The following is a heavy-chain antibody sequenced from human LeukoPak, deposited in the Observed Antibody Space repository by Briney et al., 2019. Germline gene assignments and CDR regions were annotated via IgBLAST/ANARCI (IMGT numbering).Heavy chain of an antibody. CDR3: VRGGLRVMVYRLYYMDV. V-gene: IGHV1-18*01. CDR2: TSVNNGDT. CDR1: GYMFNIYG. D-gene: IGHD2-8*01. Sequence: ASVKVSCKASGYMFNIYGISWVRQAPGQGLEWMAWTSVNNGDTKYGQKFQGRVTVTTDTSTSTVYLELRRLRPDDTAVYYCVRGGLRVMVYRLYYMDVWGKGTTVTVSS. J-gene: IGHJ6*03.